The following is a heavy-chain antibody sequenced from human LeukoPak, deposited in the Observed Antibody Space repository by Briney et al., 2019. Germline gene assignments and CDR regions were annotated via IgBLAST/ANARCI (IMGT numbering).Heavy chain of an antibody. CDR1: GFTFTSYD. V-gene: IGHV1-8*01. Sequence: GASVKVSCKASGFTFTSYDINWVRQAAGQGLEWMGWMNPNNGNTGYAQKFQGRVTITADESTSTAYMELSSLRSEDTAVYYCAREKNSVAAYFDYWGQGTLVTVSS. D-gene: IGHD6-19*01. CDR2: MNPNNGNT. J-gene: IGHJ4*02. CDR3: AREKNSVAAYFDY.